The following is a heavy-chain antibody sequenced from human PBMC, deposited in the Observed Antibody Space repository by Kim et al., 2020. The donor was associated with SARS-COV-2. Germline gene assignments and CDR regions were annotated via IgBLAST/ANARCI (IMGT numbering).Heavy chain of an antibody. Sequence: GGSPRLSCAASGFTISSHWMYCVRQVPGKGLVWVSRIDGDGSGTNYADSVKGRFTISRDNAKSTLYLQMNSLRVDDTAIYYCARDENWSLDYWGQGTLVTVSS. V-gene: IGHV3-74*01. CDR1: GFTISSHW. CDR3: ARDENWSLDY. D-gene: IGHD1-1*01. J-gene: IGHJ4*02. CDR2: IDGDGSGT.